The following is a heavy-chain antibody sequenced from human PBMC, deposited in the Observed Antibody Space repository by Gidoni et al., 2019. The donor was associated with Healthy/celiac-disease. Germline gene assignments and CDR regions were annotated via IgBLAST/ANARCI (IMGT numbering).Heavy chain of an antibody. CDR3: ARDRPGYYYMDV. CDR2: IYYSGST. Sequence: QVQLQESGPGLVKPSQTLSLTCTVSGVSITSGGYYWSWIRQHPGKGLEWIGYIYYSGSTYYNPSLKSRVTISVDTSKNQFSLKLSSVTAADTAVYYCARDRPGYYYMDVWGKGTTVTVSS. V-gene: IGHV4-31*03. CDR1: GVSITSGGYY. J-gene: IGHJ6*03.